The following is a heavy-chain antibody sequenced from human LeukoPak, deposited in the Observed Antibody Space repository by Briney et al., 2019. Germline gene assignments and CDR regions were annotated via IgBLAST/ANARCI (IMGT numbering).Heavy chain of an antibody. J-gene: IGHJ4*02. CDR3: ARVPGGLEWADFDY. V-gene: IGHV3-21*01. Sequence: PGGSLRLSCAASGFTFTSYAMSWVRQAPGKGLEWVSCISSSSSDISYADSVKGRFTISRDNAKNSLYLHMSSLRAEDTAVYYCARVPGGLEWADFDYWGQGTLVTVSS. CDR2: ISSSSSDI. D-gene: IGHD3-3*01. CDR1: GFTFTSYA.